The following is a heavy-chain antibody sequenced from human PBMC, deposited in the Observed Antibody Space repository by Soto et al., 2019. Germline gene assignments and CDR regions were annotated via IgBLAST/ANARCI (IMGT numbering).Heavy chain of an antibody. Sequence: GASVKVSCKASGYTFTSYAMHWVRQAPGQRLEWMGWINAGNGNTKYSQKFQGRVTITRDTSASTAYMELSSLRSEDTAVYYCARGPTTVTTLHWFDPWGQGTLVTVSS. CDR1: GYTFTSYA. V-gene: IGHV1-3*01. D-gene: IGHD4-17*01. CDR3: ARGPTTVTTLHWFDP. CDR2: INAGNGNT. J-gene: IGHJ5*02.